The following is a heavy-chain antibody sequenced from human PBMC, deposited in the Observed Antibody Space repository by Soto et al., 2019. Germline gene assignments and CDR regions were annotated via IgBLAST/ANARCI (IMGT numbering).Heavy chain of an antibody. V-gene: IGHV4-39*01. CDR1: GGSISSSSYY. D-gene: IGHD6-6*01. CDR2: IYYSGST. Sequence: LSLTCTVSGGSISSSSYYWGWIRQPPGKGLEWIGSIYYSGSTYYNPSLKSRVTISVDTSKNQFSLKLSSVTAADTAVYYCASRLAARHEITYYYYGMDVWGQGTTVTVSS. J-gene: IGHJ6*02. CDR3: ASRLAARHEITYYYYGMDV.